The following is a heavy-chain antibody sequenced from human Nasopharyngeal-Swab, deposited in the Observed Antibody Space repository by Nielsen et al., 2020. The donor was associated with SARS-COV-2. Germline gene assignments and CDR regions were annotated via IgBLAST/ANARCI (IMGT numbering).Heavy chain of an antibody. Sequence: SQTLSLTCAISGDSVSSHSAGWNWIRQSPSRGLEWLGRTLYRSKWYNDYAESVKSRIAVNPDTSKNQFSLQLNSVTPEDTAVYYCARGRDFSFDSWGQGTLVTAYS. J-gene: IGHJ4*02. CDR3: ARGRDFSFDS. CDR2: TLYRSKWYN. CDR1: GDSVSSHSAG. V-gene: IGHV6-1*01. D-gene: IGHD3-3*01.